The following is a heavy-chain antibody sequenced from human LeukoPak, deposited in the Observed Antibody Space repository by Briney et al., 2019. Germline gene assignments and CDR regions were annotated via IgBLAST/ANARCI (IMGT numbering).Heavy chain of an antibody. CDR3: ALNMVGGQIFDF. J-gene: IGHJ4*02. Sequence: GGSLRLSCAASGFTFSNYWMSWVRQAPGKGLEWVADIKRDESEQHYVDSVKGRFTISRDDAKNSLYLQMNSLRAEDTAVYYCALNMVGGQIFDFWGQGTLVTVSS. V-gene: IGHV3-7*01. CDR2: IKRDESEQ. CDR1: GFTFSNYW. D-gene: IGHD3-10*01.